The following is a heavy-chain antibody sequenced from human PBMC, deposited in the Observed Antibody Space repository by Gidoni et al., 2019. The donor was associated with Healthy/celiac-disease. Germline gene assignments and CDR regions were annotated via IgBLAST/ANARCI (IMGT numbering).Heavy chain of an antibody. Sequence: QLQLQESGPGRVKPSEPLSLTCTVSVYSISSRSYYWVWIRRPPGKGLEWIGSIEYSGSTYYNPSITSRVTISVDTSKNQFYLKLSSVTAADTAVYYCARHAYPRMATKMGGYYFDYWGQGTLVTVSS. D-gene: IGHD5-12*01. V-gene: IGHV4-39*01. CDR3: ARHAYPRMATKMGGYYFDY. CDR2: IEYSGST. J-gene: IGHJ4*02. CDR1: VYSISSRSYY.